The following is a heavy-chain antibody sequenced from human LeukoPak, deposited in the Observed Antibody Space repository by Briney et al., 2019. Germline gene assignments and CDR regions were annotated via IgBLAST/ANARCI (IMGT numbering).Heavy chain of an antibody. D-gene: IGHD2-2*01. J-gene: IGHJ4*02. CDR1: GFTFNNYA. Sequence: GGSLRLSCAASGFTFNNYAMSWVRQTPGQGLQWVSGINDVGATFYADSVKGRFTISRDNSKNTLYLQMNSLRAEDSAIYYCVKDHCSTTRCIAGFDFWGQGTLVTVSS. V-gene: IGHV3-23*01. CDR2: INDVGAT. CDR3: VKDHCSTTRCIAGFDF.